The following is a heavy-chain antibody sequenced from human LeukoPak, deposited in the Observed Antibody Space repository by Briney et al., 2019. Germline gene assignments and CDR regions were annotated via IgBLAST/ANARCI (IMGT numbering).Heavy chain of an antibody. CDR1: GGSISSYY. Sequence: SETLSLTCTVSGGSISSYYWSWIRQPPGKGLEWIGYIYYSGSTNYNPSLKSRVTISVDTSKNQFSLKLSSVTAADTAVYYCARVATIGNYYYYYMDVWGKGTTVTISS. CDR3: ARVATIGNYYYYYMDV. CDR2: IYYSGST. V-gene: IGHV4-59*01. J-gene: IGHJ6*03. D-gene: IGHD5-12*01.